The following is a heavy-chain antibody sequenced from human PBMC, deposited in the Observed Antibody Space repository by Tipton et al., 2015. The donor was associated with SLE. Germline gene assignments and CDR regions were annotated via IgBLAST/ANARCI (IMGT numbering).Heavy chain of an antibody. Sequence: PGLVKPSETLSLTCTVSGGSISSYYWSWIRQPPGKGLEWIGYIYTSGSTNYNPSLKSRVTISVDTSKNQFSLKLSSVTAADTAVYYCARRNYYDSSGLDYWGQGTLVTVSS. CDR3: ARRNYYDSSGLDY. CDR1: GGSISSYY. J-gene: IGHJ4*02. CDR2: IYTSGST. V-gene: IGHV4-4*09. D-gene: IGHD3-22*01.